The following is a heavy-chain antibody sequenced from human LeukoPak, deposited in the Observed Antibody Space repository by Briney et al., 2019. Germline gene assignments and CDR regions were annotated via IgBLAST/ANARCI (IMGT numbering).Heavy chain of an antibody. J-gene: IGHJ6*03. CDR1: GGSFSDYY. CDR2: ITHSGRT. Sequence: SETLSLTCADYGGSFSDYYWTWIRQPPGKGLEWIGEITHSGRTNYNPSLKSRVSISVDRSNNQFSLDLRSVTAADTAVYYCARGPRIVPADDGYYYMDVWGKGTTVTVSS. D-gene: IGHD2-2*01. V-gene: IGHV4-34*01. CDR3: ARGPRIVPADDGYYYMDV.